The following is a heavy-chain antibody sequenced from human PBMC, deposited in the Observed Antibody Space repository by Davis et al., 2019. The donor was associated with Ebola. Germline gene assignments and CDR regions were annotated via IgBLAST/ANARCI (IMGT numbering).Heavy chain of an antibody. CDR2: IYYSGST. V-gene: IGHV4-61*05. CDR3: ARSFRGDYIWGSYLGDYFDY. D-gene: IGHD3-16*01. Sequence: PSETLSLTCTVSGGSISSSSYYWGWIRQPPGKGLEWIGYIYYSGSTNYNPSLKSRVTISVDTSKNQFSLKLSSVTAADTAVYYCARSFRGDYIWGSYLGDYFDYWGQGTLVTVSS. CDR1: GGSISSSSYY. J-gene: IGHJ4*02.